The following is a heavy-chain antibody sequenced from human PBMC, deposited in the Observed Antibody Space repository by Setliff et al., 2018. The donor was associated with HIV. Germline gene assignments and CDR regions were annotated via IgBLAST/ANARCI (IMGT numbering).Heavy chain of an antibody. J-gene: IGHJ4*02. CDR3: ARHPPKVAYYSSGPTNYLDY. Sequence: SETLSLTCIVSGGSISNYYWSWIRQPPGKGLEWIGYIYSSGKTKYNPSLKSRVTMSVDTSQNQFSLNLNSVTAADTAVYFCARHPPKVAYYSSGPTNYLDYRGRGTLVTVSS. V-gene: IGHV4-4*09. CDR2: IYSSGKT. CDR1: GGSISNYY. D-gene: IGHD3-10*01.